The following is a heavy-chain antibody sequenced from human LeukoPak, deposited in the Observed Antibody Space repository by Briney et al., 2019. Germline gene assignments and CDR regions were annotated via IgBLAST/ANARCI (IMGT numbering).Heavy chain of an antibody. CDR2: ISAYNANT. V-gene: IGHV1-18*01. D-gene: IGHD1-26*01. Sequence: ASVKVSCKASGYTFTSYGLIWVRQAPGQGLEWMGWISAYNANTNYGQKFQGRVTMTTDTSTSTAYMELSSLRSDDTALYYCARGSTGGSYLPYYFDYWGQGTLVTVSS. J-gene: IGHJ4*02. CDR1: GYTFTSYG. CDR3: ARGSTGGSYLPYYFDY.